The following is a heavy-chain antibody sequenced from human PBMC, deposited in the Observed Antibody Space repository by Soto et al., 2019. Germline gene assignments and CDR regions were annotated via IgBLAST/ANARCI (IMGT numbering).Heavy chain of an antibody. D-gene: IGHD3-22*01. V-gene: IGHV3-33*01. CDR3: ARDHYDSSGYYLDY. Sequence: GGSLRLSCAASGFTFSSYGMHWVRQAPGKGLEWVAVIWYDGSNKYYADSVKGRFTISRDNSKNTLYLQMNSLRAEDTAVYYCARDHYDSSGYYLDYWGQVTLVTVSS. CDR2: IWYDGSNK. CDR1: GFTFSSYG. J-gene: IGHJ4*02.